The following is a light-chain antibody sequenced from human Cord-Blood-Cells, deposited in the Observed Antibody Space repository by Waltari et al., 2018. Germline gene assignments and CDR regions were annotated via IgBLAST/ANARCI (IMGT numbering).Light chain of an antibody. Sequence: QSALTQPASVSGSPGQSITISCTGTSSAVGGYHYVSWYQQHPGKAPKLMIYDVSKRPSGVSNRFSGSKSGNTASLTISGLQAEDEADYYCSSYTSSSTWVFGGGTKLTVL. CDR2: DVS. CDR3: SSYTSSSTWV. CDR1: SSAVGGYHY. V-gene: IGLV2-14*01. J-gene: IGLJ3*02.